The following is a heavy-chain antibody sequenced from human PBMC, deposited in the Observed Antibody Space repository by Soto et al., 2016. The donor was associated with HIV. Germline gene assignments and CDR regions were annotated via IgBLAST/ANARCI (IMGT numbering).Heavy chain of an antibody. Sequence: QVQLVQSGAEMKKPGASVKVSCKTSGYTFTRYGITWVRQAPGQGLEWMGWISGHTDNTNYAQHVQGRVTMTTDTSTSTAYMELWSLTSDDTAVYYCARARDGGWGEFCDYWGQGTLVTVSS. CDR1: GYTFTRYG. CDR3: ARARDGGWGEFCDY. CDR2: ISGHTDNT. J-gene: IGHJ4*02. V-gene: IGHV1-18*01. D-gene: IGHD3-16*01.